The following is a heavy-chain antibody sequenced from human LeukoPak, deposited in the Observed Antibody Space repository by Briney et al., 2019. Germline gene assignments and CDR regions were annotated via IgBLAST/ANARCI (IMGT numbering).Heavy chain of an antibody. Sequence: GGSLRLSCAASGFTFSSCAMHWVRQAPGKGLEWVAVISYDGSNKYYADSVKGRFTISRDNSKNTLYLQMNSLRAEDTAVYYCATLSITMIVVVNWFDPWGXGTLXTVSS. CDR2: ISYDGSNK. J-gene: IGHJ5*02. D-gene: IGHD3-22*01. V-gene: IGHV3-30-3*01. CDR1: GFTFSSCA. CDR3: ATLSITMIVVVNWFDP.